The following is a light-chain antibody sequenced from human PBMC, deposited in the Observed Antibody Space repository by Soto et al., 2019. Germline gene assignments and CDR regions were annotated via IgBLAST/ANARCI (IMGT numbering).Light chain of an antibody. CDR1: SSNFASNS. Sequence: QSVLTQPPSASGTPGQRVTISCSGSSSNFASNSVYWYQQVPGTAPKLLIYRSNQRLSGVPDRFSGSKSGTSASLAISGLRSEDEADYYCVAWDDNLSCVLFGGGTKVTVL. CDR2: RSN. J-gene: IGLJ2*01. V-gene: IGLV1-47*01. CDR3: VAWDDNLSCVL.